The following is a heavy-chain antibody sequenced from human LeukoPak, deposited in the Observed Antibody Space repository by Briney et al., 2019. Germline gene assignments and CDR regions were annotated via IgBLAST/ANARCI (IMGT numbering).Heavy chain of an antibody. CDR3: ARRLRVAVTDYDS. CDR1: GYSFTNYW. V-gene: IGHV5-51*01. D-gene: IGHD6-19*01. CDR2: INPDDSEI. Sequence: GESLKISCKGSGYSFTNYWIGWVRQTPGKGPEWMGVINPDDSEIKYSPSLQGQVTISADKSISTAYLQWSSLKASDTAMYYCARRLRVAVTDYDSWGQGTLVTVSS. J-gene: IGHJ4*02.